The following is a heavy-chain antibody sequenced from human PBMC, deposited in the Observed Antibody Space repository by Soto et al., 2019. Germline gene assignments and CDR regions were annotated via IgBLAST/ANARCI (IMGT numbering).Heavy chain of an antibody. J-gene: IGHJ6*02. D-gene: IGHD3-9*01. V-gene: IGHV3-23*01. Sequence: EVQLLESGGGLVQPGGSLRLSCAASGFTFSSYAMSWVRQAPGKGLEWVSAISGSGGSTYYADSVKGRFTISRDNSKNTLYLQMNSLRAEDTAVYYCAKAPLSLTGYYLRVRLGMDVWGQGTTVTVSS. CDR2: ISGSGGST. CDR3: AKAPLSLTGYYLRVRLGMDV. CDR1: GFTFSSYA.